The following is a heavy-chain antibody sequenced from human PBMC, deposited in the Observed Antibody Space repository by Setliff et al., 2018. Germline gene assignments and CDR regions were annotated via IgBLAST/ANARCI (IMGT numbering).Heavy chain of an antibody. V-gene: IGHV4-34*01. J-gene: IGHJ4*02. D-gene: IGHD6-19*01. CDR2: INHSGST. CDR1: GGSFSGYY. Sequence: PSETLSLTCAVYGGSFSGYYWSWIRQPPGKGLEWIGEINHSGSTNYSPSLKSRVTISVDTSKNQFSLKLSSVTAADTAVYYCARGYGYSSGWYRVYFDYWGQGTLVTVSS. CDR3: ARGYGYSSGWYRVYFDY.